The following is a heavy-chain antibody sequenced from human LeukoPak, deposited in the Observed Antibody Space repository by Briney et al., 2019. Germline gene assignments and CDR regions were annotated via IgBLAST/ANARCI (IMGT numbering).Heavy chain of an antibody. CDR1: GGAISTYY. CDR3: ARDFRQQLDF. V-gene: IGHV4-59*12. CDR2: IYYTGST. Sequence: PSETLSLTCTVSGGAISTYYWSWIRQTPGMGLEWIGYIYYTGSTNYNPSLKSRVTISVDASKNQFSLKMSSMTAADTAVYYCARDFRQQLDFWGQGTLVTVSS. J-gene: IGHJ4*02. D-gene: IGHD6-13*01.